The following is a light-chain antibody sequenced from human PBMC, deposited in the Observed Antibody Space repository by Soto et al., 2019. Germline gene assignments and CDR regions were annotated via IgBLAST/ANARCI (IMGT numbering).Light chain of an antibody. CDR2: GAS. J-gene: IGKJ1*01. CDR3: QQYTNWRT. V-gene: IGKV3-15*01. Sequence: EIVLTQSPATLSVSPGERATLSCRTSQTISDNLAWYQQRPGQAPRLLIYGASTRATGVPARFSGGGSGTEFTLTISSLQSEDFAVYYCQQYTNWRTFGQGTKVEIK. CDR1: QTISDN.